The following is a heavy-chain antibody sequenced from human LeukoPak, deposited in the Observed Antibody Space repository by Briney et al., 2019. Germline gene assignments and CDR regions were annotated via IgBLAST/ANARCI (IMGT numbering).Heavy chain of an antibody. J-gene: IGHJ6*02. V-gene: IGHV4-59*01. CDR2: IYYSGST. D-gene: IGHD5-12*01. CDR3: ARDGYSGYDSYYYYYGMDV. CDR1: GGSISSYY. Sequence: SETLSLTCTVSGGSISSYYWSWLRQPPGKGLEWIGDIYYSGSTNYNPFLKSRVTISVDTSKNQFSLKLSSVTAANTAVYYCARDGYSGYDSYYYYYGMDVWGQGTTVTVSS.